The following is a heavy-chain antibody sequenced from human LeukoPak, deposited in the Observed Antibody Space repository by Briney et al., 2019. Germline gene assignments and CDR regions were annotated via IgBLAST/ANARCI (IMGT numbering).Heavy chain of an antibody. Sequence: ASVKVSCKDSGGTFSSYAISWVRQAPGQGLEWMGGIIPIFGTANYAQKFQGRVTITADESTSTAYMELSSLRSEDTAVYYCARVGPYYDSSGYYFNFDYWGQGTLVTVSS. CDR1: GGTFSSYA. V-gene: IGHV1-69*13. J-gene: IGHJ4*02. CDR3: ARVGPYYDSSGYYFNFDY. D-gene: IGHD3-22*01. CDR2: IIPIFGTA.